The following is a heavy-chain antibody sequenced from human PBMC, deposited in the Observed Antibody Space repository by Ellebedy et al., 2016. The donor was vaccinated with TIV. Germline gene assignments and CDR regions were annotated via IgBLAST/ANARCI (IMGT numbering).Heavy chain of an antibody. CDR1: GFTFTTYW. J-gene: IGHJ4*02. D-gene: IGHD1-14*01. Sequence: GESLKISCAASGFTFTTYWMSWVRQAPGKGLEWVANMNQVGSEKYYVDSVKGRFTISRDNAQNSLYLHMNSLRTEDTAIYYCTTRVDLPDDYWGQGTLVTVSS. V-gene: IGHV3-7*03. CDR2: MNQVGSEK. CDR3: TTRVDLPDDY.